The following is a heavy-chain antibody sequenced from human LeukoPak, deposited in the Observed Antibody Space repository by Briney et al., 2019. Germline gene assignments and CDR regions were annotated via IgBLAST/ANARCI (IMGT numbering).Heavy chain of an antibody. CDR3: AGTAFNYYYYYYMDV. CDR2: INHSGST. V-gene: IGHV4-34*01. CDR1: GGSFSGYY. J-gene: IGHJ6*03. Sequence: PSETLSLTCAVYGGSFSGYYWSWIRQPPGKGLEWIGEINHSGSTNYNPSLKSRVTISVDTSKNQFSLKLSSVTAADTAVYYCAGTAFNYYYYYYMDVWGKGTTVTISS.